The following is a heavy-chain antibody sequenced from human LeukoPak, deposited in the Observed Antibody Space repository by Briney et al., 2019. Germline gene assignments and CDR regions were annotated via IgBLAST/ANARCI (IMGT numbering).Heavy chain of an antibody. CDR2: IYYSGST. V-gene: IGHV4-59*01. D-gene: IGHD6-19*01. CDR1: GGSISSYY. J-gene: IGHJ6*02. Sequence: SETLSLTCTVSGGSISSYYWSWIRQPPGKGLEWIGYIYYSGSTNYNPSLKSRVTISVDTSKNQFSLKLSSVTAADTAVYYCARVAVAGLYYYYGMDVWGQGTTVTVSS. CDR3: ARVAVAGLYYYYGMDV.